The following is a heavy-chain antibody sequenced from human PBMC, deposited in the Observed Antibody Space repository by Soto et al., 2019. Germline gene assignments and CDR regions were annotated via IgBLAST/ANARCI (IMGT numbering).Heavy chain of an antibody. CDR2: IYPGDSDT. V-gene: IGHV5-51*01. J-gene: IGHJ6*02. Sequence: PGESLKISCKCSGYSFTSYWIGWVRQMPGKGLEWMGIIYPGDSDTRYSPSFQGQVTISADKSISTAYLQWSSLKASDTAMYYCARQGYSGYDPGTYYYYGMDVWGQGTTVTVSS. D-gene: IGHD5-12*01. CDR1: GYSFTSYW. CDR3: ARQGYSGYDPGTYYYYGMDV.